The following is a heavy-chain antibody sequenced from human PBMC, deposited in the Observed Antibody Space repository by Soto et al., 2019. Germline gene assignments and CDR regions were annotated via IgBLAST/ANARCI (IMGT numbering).Heavy chain of an antibody. D-gene: IGHD3-3*01. Sequence: GASVKVSCKASGYTFTSYAMHWVRQAPGQRLEWMGWINAGNGNTKYSQKFQGRVTITRDTSASTAYMELSSLRSEDTAVYYCARGAGRFLEWLFGYWGQGTLVTVSS. CDR2: INAGNGNT. J-gene: IGHJ4*02. CDR1: GYTFTSYA. V-gene: IGHV1-3*01. CDR3: ARGAGRFLEWLFGY.